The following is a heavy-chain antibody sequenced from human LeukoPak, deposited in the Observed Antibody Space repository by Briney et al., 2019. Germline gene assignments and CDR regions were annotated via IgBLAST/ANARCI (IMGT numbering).Heavy chain of an antibody. Sequence: SQTLSLTCTVSGGSISSGSYYWSWIRQPAGKGLEWIGRIYTSGSTNYNPSLKSRVTISVGTSKNQFSLKLSSVTAADTAVYYGARGARDDSSGYYTGYAFDIWGQGTMVTVSS. D-gene: IGHD3-22*01. J-gene: IGHJ3*02. CDR3: ARGARDDSSGYYTGYAFDI. CDR2: IYTSGST. CDR1: GGSISSGSYY. V-gene: IGHV4-61*02.